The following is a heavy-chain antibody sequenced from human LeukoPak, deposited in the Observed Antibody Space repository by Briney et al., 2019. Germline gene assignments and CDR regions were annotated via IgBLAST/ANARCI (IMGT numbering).Heavy chain of an antibody. J-gene: IGHJ4*02. CDR2: ISYDGSNK. CDR3: AKDSRGYSYGSDY. D-gene: IGHD5-18*01. CDR1: GFTFSSYG. V-gene: IGHV3-30*18. Sequence: GGSLRLSCAASGFTFSSYGMHWVRQAPGKGLEWVAVISYDGSNKYYADSVKGRFTISRDNSKNTLYLQMNSLRAEDTAVYYCAKDSRGYSYGSDYWGQGTLVTVSS.